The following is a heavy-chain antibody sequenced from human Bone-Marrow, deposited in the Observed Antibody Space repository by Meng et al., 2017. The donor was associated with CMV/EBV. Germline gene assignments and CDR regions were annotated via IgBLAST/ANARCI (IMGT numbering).Heavy chain of an antibody. J-gene: IGHJ4*02. CDR2: IYPGDSDT. Sequence: GESLKISCKGSGYSFTSYWIGWVRQMPGKGLDWMGIIYPGDSDTRYSPSFQGQVTISADKSISTAYLQWSSLKASDTAMYYCARLGAAYYYDSSGYYSYFDYWGQGTRVTVSS. CDR3: ARLGAAYYYDSSGYYSYFDY. D-gene: IGHD3-22*01. V-gene: IGHV5-51*01. CDR1: GYSFTSYW.